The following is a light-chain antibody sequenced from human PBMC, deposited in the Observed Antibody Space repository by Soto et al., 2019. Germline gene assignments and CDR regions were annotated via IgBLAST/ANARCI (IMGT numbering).Light chain of an antibody. CDR2: KTS. CDR1: QSTSSW. CDR3: QQYSSYSYT. J-gene: IGKJ2*01. V-gene: IGKV1-5*03. Sequence: DIQMTQSPSTLSASVGDRVTITCRASQSTSSWLARYQQKPGKAPKLLIYKTSTLESGVPSRFSGSGGGTEFTLTIGCLQPDDFATYYCQQYSSYSYTFGQGTKLEIK.